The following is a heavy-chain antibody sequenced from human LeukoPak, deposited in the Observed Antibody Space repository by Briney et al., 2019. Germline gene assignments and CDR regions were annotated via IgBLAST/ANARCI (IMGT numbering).Heavy chain of an antibody. V-gene: IGHV3-74*01. Sequence: GGSLRLSCAASGFTFNYFWMHWVRQVPGKGPVWVSGINNDGTATYYADSVKGCFTISRDNAKNTVYLQMNGLRAEDTSVYFCATVSEYWGQGTLVTVSS. CDR1: GFTFNYFW. CDR2: INNDGTAT. CDR3: ATVSEY. J-gene: IGHJ4*02.